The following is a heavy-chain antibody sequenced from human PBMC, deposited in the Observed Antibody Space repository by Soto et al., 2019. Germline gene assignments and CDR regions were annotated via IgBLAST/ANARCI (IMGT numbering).Heavy chain of an antibody. J-gene: IGHJ4*02. V-gene: IGHV3-23*01. CDR2: ISGSGDST. Sequence: EVQLLESGGGLVQPGGSLRLSCAASGFTFSSYAMRWVRQAPVKGLEWVSAISGSGDSTYYADSVKGRFTISRDNSKNTLYLQMNSLRAAATAVYYCASRGSGSYYDYWGQGTLVTVSS. D-gene: IGHD1-26*01. CDR1: GFTFSSYA. CDR3: ASRGSGSYYDY.